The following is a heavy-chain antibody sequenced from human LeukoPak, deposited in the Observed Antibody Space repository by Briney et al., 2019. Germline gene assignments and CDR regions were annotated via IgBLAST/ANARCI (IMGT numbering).Heavy chain of an antibody. CDR1: GGSISSSSFF. D-gene: IGHD1-26*01. J-gene: IGHJ5*02. Sequence: PSETLSLTCTVSGGSISSSSFFWGWIRQPPGKGLEWIGTIYYSGSTYYNPSLKSRVIISVDTSKDQFSLRLTSVTAADTAVYYCARQVRSGSYSADGWFDPWGQGTLVTVSS. V-gene: IGHV4-39*01. CDR3: ARQVRSGSYSADGWFDP. CDR2: IYYSGST.